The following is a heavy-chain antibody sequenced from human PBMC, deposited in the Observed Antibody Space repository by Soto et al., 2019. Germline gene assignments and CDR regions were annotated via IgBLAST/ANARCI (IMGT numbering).Heavy chain of an antibody. V-gene: IGHV3-23*01. CDR2: ITGSGGST. J-gene: IGHJ1*01. D-gene: IGHD6-19*01. CDR1: GFTFSSYA. CDR3: ANGVPGIAVAGTGYCQQ. Sequence: AGSLILSFPASGFTFSSYAMSWVRQALGRGQEWISAITGSGGSTYYADSVKGRFPISRDNSKNTLYLQMNSLRAEDTAVYYCANGVPGIAVAGTGYCQQWGQGSQVAVSA.